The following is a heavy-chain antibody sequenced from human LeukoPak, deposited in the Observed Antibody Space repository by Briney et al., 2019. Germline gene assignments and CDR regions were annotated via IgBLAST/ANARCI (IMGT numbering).Heavy chain of an antibody. CDR1: GYTFTSYG. D-gene: IGHD3-10*01. J-gene: IGHJ6*02. Sequence: ASVKVSCTASGYTFTSYGISWVRQAPGQGLEWMGWISAYNGNTNYAQKLQGRVTMTTDTSTSTAYMELRSLRSDDTAVYYCARVTYYYGSGSVEGYYYGMDVWGQGTTVTVSS. CDR3: ARVTYYYGSGSVEGYYYGMDV. V-gene: IGHV1-18*01. CDR2: ISAYNGNT.